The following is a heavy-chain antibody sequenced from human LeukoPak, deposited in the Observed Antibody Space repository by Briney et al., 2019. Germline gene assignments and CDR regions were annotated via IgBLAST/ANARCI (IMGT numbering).Heavy chain of an antibody. J-gene: IGHJ6*04. CDR3: ARGQCTSTSCYALYGMDV. Sequence: SETLSLTCTVSGGSVSSGSYYWSWIRQPPGKGLEWIGYIYYSGNTNYNPSLKSRVTISVDTSKNQFSLKLSSVTAADTAVYYCARGQCTSTSCYALYGMDVWGKGTTVTVSS. CDR1: GGSVSSGSYY. CDR2: IYYSGNT. V-gene: IGHV4-61*01. D-gene: IGHD2-2*01.